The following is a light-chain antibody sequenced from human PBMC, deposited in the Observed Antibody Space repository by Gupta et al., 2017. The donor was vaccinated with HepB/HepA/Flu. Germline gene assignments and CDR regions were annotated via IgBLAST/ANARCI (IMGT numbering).Light chain of an antibody. Sequence: QSVLTQPPSVSAAPGQKVTIPCSGSSSNIGNNYVSWYQQLPGTAPKLLIYENNKRPSGIPDRFSGSKSGTSATLGITGLQTGDEADYYCGTWDSSLSAGWVFGGGTKLTVL. CDR2: ENN. V-gene: IGLV1-51*02. CDR1: SSNIGNNY. CDR3: GTWDSSLSAGWV. J-gene: IGLJ3*02.